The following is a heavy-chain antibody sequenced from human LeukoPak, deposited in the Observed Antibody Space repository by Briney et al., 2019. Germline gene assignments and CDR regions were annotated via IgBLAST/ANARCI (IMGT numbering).Heavy chain of an antibody. CDR2: ISSSGSTI. CDR1: GFTFSSYE. CDR3: AREEGGAGYYYGMDV. Sequence: GGSLRLSCAASGFTFSSYEMNWVRQAPGKGLEWVSYISSSGSTIYYTDSVKGRLTISRDNAKNSLYLQMNSLRAEDTAVYYCAREEGGAGYYYGMDVWGQGTTVTVSS. V-gene: IGHV3-48*03. D-gene: IGHD6-19*01. J-gene: IGHJ6*02.